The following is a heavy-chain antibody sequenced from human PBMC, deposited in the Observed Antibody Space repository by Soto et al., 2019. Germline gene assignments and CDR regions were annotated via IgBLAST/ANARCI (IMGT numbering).Heavy chain of an antibody. Sequence: EVQLVESGGGLVQPGGSLRLSCAASGFTFSSYAMHWVRQAPGKGLEYVSAISSNGGSTYYANSVKGRFTISRDNSKNTLYLQMGSLRAEDVAVYYCARGGAGYYYDSSGYYYDYWGQGTLVTVSS. CDR1: GFTFSSYA. J-gene: IGHJ4*02. D-gene: IGHD3-22*01. CDR2: ISSNGGST. CDR3: ARGGAGYYYDSSGYYYDY. V-gene: IGHV3-64*01.